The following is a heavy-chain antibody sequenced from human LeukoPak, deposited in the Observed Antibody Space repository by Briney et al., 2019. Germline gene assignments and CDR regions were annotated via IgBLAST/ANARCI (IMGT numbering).Heavy chain of an antibody. CDR3: ARKEWVPYYFDY. CDR1: GDSISNYY. CDR2: VSYSGGT. J-gene: IGHJ4*02. D-gene: IGHD3-3*01. Sequence: SETLSLTCTVSGDSISNYYWSWIRQPPGKGLEWIGYVSYSGGTNYNPSLKSRVTISGAPSKNQCSLKLTSATAADTAVYYCARKEWVPYYFDYWGQGTLVTVSS. V-gene: IGHV4-59*01.